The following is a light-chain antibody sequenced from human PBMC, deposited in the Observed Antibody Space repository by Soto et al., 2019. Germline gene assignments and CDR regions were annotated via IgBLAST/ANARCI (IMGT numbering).Light chain of an antibody. Sequence: QSVLTQPPSASGSLGQSVTISCTGTSSDIGTYDYVSWYQQHPGRAPKLIIFEVSKRPLGVPDRFSGSKSGNTASLIVSGLQPDDEAEYYCSSYTNINTRACVFGAGTKVNVL. J-gene: IGLJ1*01. CDR1: SSDIGTYDY. CDR2: EVS. CDR3: SSYTNINTRACV. V-gene: IGLV2-8*01.